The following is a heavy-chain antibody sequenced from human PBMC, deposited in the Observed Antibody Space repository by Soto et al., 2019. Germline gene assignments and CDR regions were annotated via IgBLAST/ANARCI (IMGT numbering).Heavy chain of an antibody. V-gene: IGHV5-51*01. CDR2: THGGDANT. J-gene: IGHJ4*02. D-gene: IGHD6-19*01. CDR3: ARRGTYSSGWDY. Sequence: SLKISCTGSGYIFSSYWIVSIRQMPGKGLEWMGITHGGDANTRYSPSFEGQVTISTDKFITTAYLQWSSLKASDTAMYYCARRGTYSSGWDYWGQGTLVTVSS. CDR1: GYIFSSYW.